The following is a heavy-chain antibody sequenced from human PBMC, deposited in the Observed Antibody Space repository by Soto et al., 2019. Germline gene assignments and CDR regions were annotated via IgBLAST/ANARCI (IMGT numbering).Heavy chain of an antibody. CDR1: GGTFSSYT. CDR2: IIPILGIA. D-gene: IGHD5-12*01. Sequence: QVQLVQSGAEVKKPGSSVKVSCKASGGTFSSYTISWVRQAPGQGLEWMGRIIPILGIANYAQKFQGRVTITADKSTSTAYMELSSLRSEDTAVYYCARTGYDWPKYYFDYWGQGTLVIVSS. V-gene: IGHV1-69*02. CDR3: ARTGYDWPKYYFDY. J-gene: IGHJ4*02.